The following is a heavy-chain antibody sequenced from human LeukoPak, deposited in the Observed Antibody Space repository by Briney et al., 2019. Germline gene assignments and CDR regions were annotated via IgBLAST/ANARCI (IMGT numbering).Heavy chain of an antibody. D-gene: IGHD1-7*01. CDR3: ARGLLRELKGFDP. CDR1: GHTYSASY. V-gene: IGHV1-2*02. J-gene: IGHJ5*02. CDR2: INPDGGGT. Sequence: ASVKVSCKAPGHTYSASYIHWVRQAPGQGLEWMAWINPDGGGTTYAQNFEGRVTVTRDTSISTVYMDLNSLKSDDTAVYYCARGLLRELKGFDPWGQGALVTVSS.